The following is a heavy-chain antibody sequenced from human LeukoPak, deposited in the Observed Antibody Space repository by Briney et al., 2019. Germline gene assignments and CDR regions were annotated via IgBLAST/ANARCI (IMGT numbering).Heavy chain of an antibody. Sequence: GQSLNFSCKVSPHSSTTYSTGWVRQVPGKGLEWMGIIYPGDSDTRYSPSFQGQVTISADKSISTAYLQWSSLKASDTAMYYCARQTPGSPYDYWGQGTLVTVSS. CDR1: PHSSTTYS. J-gene: IGHJ4*02. V-gene: IGHV5-51*01. D-gene: IGHD3-10*01. CDR2: IYPGDSDT. CDR3: ARQTPGSPYDY.